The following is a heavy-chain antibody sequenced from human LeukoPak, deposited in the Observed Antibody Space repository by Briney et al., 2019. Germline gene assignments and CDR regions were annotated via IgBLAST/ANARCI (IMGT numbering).Heavy chain of an antibody. J-gene: IGHJ4*02. Sequence: GGSLRLSCAASGFTFSSYGMHWVRQAPGKGLEWVAVISYDGNNKYYADSVKGRFSISRDNSKNTLYLQMNGLRAEDTAVYYCANYSSGTWSDYWGQGTLVTVSS. CDR2: ISYDGNNK. CDR1: GFTFSSYG. CDR3: ANYSSGTWSDY. V-gene: IGHV3-30*18. D-gene: IGHD3-10*01.